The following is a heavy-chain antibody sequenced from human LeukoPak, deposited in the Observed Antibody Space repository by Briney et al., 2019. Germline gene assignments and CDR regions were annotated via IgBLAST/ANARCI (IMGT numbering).Heavy chain of an antibody. Sequence: PGGSLRLSCAASGFTLTSYNMNWVRQAPGKGLEWVSSISSNTSHIYYADSMKGRFTISRDNAKNSLYLQMSSLRVDDTAIYYCAKSGASPLYHMDVWGKGATVTVSS. CDR1: GFTLTSYN. J-gene: IGHJ6*03. D-gene: IGHD1-26*01. V-gene: IGHV3-21*04. CDR2: ISSNTSHI. CDR3: AKSGASPLYHMDV.